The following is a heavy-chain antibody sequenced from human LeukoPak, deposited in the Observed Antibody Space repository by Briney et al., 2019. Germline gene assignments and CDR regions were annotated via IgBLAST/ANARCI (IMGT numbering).Heavy chain of an antibody. CDR1: GGSISSYY. V-gene: IGHV4-59*08. CDR3: ARSKQQLVGIFDY. CDR2: IYYSGST. D-gene: IGHD6-13*01. Sequence: SETLSLTCTVSGGSISSYYRSWIRQPPGKGLEWIGYIYYSGSTNYNPSLKSRVTISVDTSKNQFSLKLSSVTAADTAVYYCARSKQQLVGIFDYWGQGTLVTVSS. J-gene: IGHJ4*02.